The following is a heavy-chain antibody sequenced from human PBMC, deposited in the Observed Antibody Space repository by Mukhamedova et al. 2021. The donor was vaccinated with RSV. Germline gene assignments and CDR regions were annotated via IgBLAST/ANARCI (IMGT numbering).Heavy chain of an antibody. D-gene: IGHD6-19*01. CDR3: ARDAGWRLDL. J-gene: IGHJ5*02. Sequence: AYAPSVKSRISLNADASKNQVSLHLNSVTPEDTAVYYCARDAGWRLDLWGQGTVVIVSS. V-gene: IGHV6-1*01.